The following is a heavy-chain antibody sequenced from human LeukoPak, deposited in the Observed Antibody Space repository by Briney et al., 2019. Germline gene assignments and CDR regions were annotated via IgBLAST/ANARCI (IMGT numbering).Heavy chain of an antibody. CDR3: ARDAVKFDSSGYYSVAAFDF. D-gene: IGHD3-22*01. J-gene: IGHJ3*01. CDR1: GFTFSSYE. V-gene: IGHV3-48*03. CDR2: ISSSGSTI. Sequence: PGGSLRLSCAASGFTFSSYEMNWVRQAPGKGLEWVSYISSSGSTIYYADSVKGRFTISRDNAKNSLYLQMNSLRAEDTAVYYCARDAVKFDSSGYYSVAAFDFWGQGTMVTVSS.